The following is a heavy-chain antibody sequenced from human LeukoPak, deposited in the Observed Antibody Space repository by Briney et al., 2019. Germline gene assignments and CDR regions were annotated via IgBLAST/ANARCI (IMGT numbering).Heavy chain of an antibody. CDR1: GFSISSGYY. Sequence: SETLSLTCTVSGFSISSGYYWAWIRQPPGKGLEWIRSVYHTGGTYYNPSLKSRVTISVDTSRNQFSLRLSSVTAADTAVYYCAREEGATQDANWGQGTLVLVSS. D-gene: IGHD1-26*01. V-gene: IGHV4-38-2*02. J-gene: IGHJ4*02. CDR3: AREEGATQDAN. CDR2: VYHTGGT.